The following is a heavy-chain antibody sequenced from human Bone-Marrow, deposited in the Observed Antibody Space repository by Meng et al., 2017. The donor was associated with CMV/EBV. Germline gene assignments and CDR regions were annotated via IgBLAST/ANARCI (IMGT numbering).Heavy chain of an antibody. CDR3: ARDRLYCSSTSCPKINYYYGMDV. J-gene: IGHJ6*02. CDR2: IYYSGST. Sequence: SETLSLTCTVSGGSISSSSYYWGWIRQPPGKGLEWIGSIYYSGSTYYNPSLKSRVTISVDTSKNQFSLKLGSVTAADTAVYYCARDRLYCSSTSCPKINYYYGMDVWGQGTTVTVSS. D-gene: IGHD2-2*01. V-gene: IGHV4-39*07. CDR1: GGSISSSSYY.